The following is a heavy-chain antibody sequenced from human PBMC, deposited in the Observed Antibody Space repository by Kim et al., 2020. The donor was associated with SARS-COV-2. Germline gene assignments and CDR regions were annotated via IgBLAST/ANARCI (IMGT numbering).Heavy chain of an antibody. V-gene: IGHV3-9*01. J-gene: IGHJ3*02. CDR2: ISWNSGSI. CDR3: AKDFLRATTVGLGAFDI. D-gene: IGHD4-17*01. CDR1: GFTFDDYA. Sequence: GGSLRLSCAASGFTFDDYAMHWVRQAPGKGLEWVSGISWNSGSIGYADSVKGRFTISRDNAKNSLYLQMNSLRAEDTALYYCAKDFLRATTVGLGAFDIWGQGTMVTVSS.